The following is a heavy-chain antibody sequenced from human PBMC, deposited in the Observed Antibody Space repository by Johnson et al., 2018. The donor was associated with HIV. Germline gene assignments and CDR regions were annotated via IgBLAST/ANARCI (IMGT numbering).Heavy chain of an antibody. D-gene: IGHD3-22*01. CDR3: ARDPSYDMAHTDGFDI. V-gene: IGHV3-9*01. Sequence: LLVESGGGWVQPGGSLRLSCAASGFTFDDYAMHWVRQAPGKGLEWVSGMSWNSGSIGYADSVKGRFTISRDNAKNSLYLQLNSLRAEDTAVYYCARDPSYDMAHTDGFDIWGQGTMVTVSS. CDR1: GFTFDDYA. CDR2: MSWNSGSI. J-gene: IGHJ3*02.